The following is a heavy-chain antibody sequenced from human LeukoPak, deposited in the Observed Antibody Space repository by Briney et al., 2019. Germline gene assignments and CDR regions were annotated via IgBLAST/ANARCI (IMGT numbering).Heavy chain of an antibody. CDR1: GFTFSSYA. Sequence: GGSLRLSCAASGFTFSSYAMHWVRQAPGKGLEWVSSISSSSSYIYYADSVKGRFTISRDNAKNSLYLQMNSLRAEDTAVYYCARGLLEYPPYYYMDVWGKGTTVTVSS. J-gene: IGHJ6*03. CDR3: ARGLLEYPPYYYMDV. V-gene: IGHV3-21*01. CDR2: ISSSSSYI. D-gene: IGHD3-3*01.